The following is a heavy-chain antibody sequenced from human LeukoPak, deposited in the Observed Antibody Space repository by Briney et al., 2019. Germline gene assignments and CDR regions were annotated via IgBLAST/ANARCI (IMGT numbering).Heavy chain of an antibody. CDR3: ARTDCSSTSCEDDAFDI. CDR1: GGSFSGYY. CDR2: INHSGST. Sequence: TSETLSLTCAVYGGSFSGYYWSWIRQPPGKGLEWIGEINHSGSTNYNPSLKSRVTISVDTSKNQFSLKLSPVTAADTAVYYCARTDCSSTSCEDDAFDIWGQGTMVTVSS. V-gene: IGHV4-34*01. J-gene: IGHJ3*02. D-gene: IGHD2-2*01.